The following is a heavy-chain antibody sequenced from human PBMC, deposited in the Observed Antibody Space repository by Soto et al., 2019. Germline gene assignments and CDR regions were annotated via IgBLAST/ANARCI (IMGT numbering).Heavy chain of an antibody. CDR3: ATALLGIVPTPFDS. CDR2: IKEDGDEQ. D-gene: IGHD2-2*01. CDR1: GFTFSSYW. Sequence: PGGSLRLSCTASGFTFSSYWMTWVRQAPGKGLEWVANIKEDGDEQYYVGSVRGRFTISRDNAKNSLYLQMNSLRAEDTAVYFCATALLGIVPTPFDSWGQAPLVTVSS. J-gene: IGHJ4*02. V-gene: IGHV3-7*01.